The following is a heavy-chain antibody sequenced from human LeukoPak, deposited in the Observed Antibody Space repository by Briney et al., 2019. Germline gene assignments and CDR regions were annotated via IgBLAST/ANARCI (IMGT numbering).Heavy chain of an antibody. V-gene: IGHV4-38-2*01. Sequence: SETLSLTCAVSSYSISSGYYWGWIRQPPGKGLEWIGSIYHSGSTYYNPSLKSRVTISVDTSKNQCSLKLSSVTAADTAVYYCARNLVRSSFDYWGQGTLVTVSS. CDR3: ARNLVRSSFDY. J-gene: IGHJ4*02. CDR1: SYSISSGYY. CDR2: IYHSGST. D-gene: IGHD6-13*01.